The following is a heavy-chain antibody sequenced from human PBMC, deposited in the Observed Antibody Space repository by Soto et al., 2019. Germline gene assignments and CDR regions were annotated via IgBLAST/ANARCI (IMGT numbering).Heavy chain of an antibody. CDR3: ARDTHSAVRSDW. CDR2: IYSDGTT. CDR1: GFSVSNNY. J-gene: IGHJ4*02. D-gene: IGHD3-9*01. Sequence: LVESGGGLVQAGESLRLSCAVSGFSVSNNYMTWVRQAPGKGLEWISVIYSDGTTYHADSVKGRFIASRDNSHNTLYLQMNNLRVEDSAVYFCARDTHSAVRSDWWGQGTLVTVAS. V-gene: IGHV3-66*01.